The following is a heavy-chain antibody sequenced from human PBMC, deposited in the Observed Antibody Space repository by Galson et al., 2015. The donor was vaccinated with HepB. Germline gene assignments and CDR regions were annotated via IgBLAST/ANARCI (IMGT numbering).Heavy chain of an antibody. Sequence: SVKVSCKASGYTFTSYYMHWVRQAPGQGLEWMGWISAYNGNTNYAQKLQGRVTMTTDTSTSTAYMELRSLRSDDTAVYYCAMGEITIFGEYYFDYWGQGTLVTVAS. CDR1: GYTFTSYY. CDR2: ISAYNGNT. V-gene: IGHV1-18*04. CDR3: AMGEITIFGEYYFDY. J-gene: IGHJ4*02. D-gene: IGHD3-3*01.